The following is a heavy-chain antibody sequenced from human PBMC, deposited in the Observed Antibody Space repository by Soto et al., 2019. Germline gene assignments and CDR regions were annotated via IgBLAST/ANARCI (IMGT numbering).Heavy chain of an antibody. CDR3: ATDTAMVPHAFDI. CDR1: GGTFSSYA. D-gene: IGHD5-18*01. V-gene: IGHV1-69*13. Sequence: SVKVSCKASGGTFSSYAISWVRQAPGQGLEWMGGIIPIFGTANYAQKFQGRVTITADESTSTAYMELSSLRSEDTAVYYCATDTAMVPHAFDIWGQGTMVTVSS. J-gene: IGHJ3*02. CDR2: IIPIFGTA.